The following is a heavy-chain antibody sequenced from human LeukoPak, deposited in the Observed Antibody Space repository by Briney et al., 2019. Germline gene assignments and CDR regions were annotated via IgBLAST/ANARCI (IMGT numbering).Heavy chain of an antibody. J-gene: IGHJ4*02. V-gene: IGHV3-7*01. Sequence: GGSLRLSCAASGFTFSSYWMSWVRQAPGKGLEWVSNIKQDGSEKYYMDSVKGRFTISRDNAKNSLYLQMNSLRAEDTAVYYCGTTVTTGRRYWGQGTLVTVSS. CDR3: GTTVTTGRRY. D-gene: IGHD4-17*01. CDR1: GFTFSSYW. CDR2: IKQDGSEK.